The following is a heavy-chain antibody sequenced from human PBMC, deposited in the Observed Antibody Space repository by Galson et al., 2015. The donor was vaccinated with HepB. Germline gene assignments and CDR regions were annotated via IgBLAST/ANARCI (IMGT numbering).Heavy chain of an antibody. J-gene: IGHJ4*02. CDR2: LSGNGYKT. CDR1: GFAFGTYA. V-gene: IGHV3-23*01. D-gene: IGHD2-15*01. CDR3: ARDPFAYSGGH. Sequence: SLRLSCAASGFAFGTYAMSWVRQAPGKGLEWVSALSGNGYKTYYADSVRGRFTISRDNSKNTLYLQMNSLRAEDTAVYYCARDPFAYSGGHWGQGTLVTVSS.